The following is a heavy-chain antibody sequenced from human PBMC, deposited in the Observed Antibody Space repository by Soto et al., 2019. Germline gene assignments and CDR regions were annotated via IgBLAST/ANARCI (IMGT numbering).Heavy chain of an antibody. J-gene: IGHJ6*02. V-gene: IGHV1-69*12. CDR3: ARSRFVVGVTEDYYGMDV. CDR2: VIPVFRTA. CDR1: GGTFSNSP. D-gene: IGHD2-8*01. Sequence: QVQLVQSGAEVKKPGSSVKVSCKSSGGTFSNSPISWVRQAPGQGLEWVGGVIPVFRTANYAQKFQGRVTISADESTNTAYMELGSLRSGDTAVYYCARSRFVVGVTEDYYGMDVWGQGTTVTVSS.